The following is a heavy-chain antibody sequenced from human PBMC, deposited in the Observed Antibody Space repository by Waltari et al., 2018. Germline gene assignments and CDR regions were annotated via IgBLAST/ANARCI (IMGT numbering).Heavy chain of an antibody. J-gene: IGHJ4*02. CDR1: GGSINNYY. CDR3: ARIRGSYFDY. CDR2: IYYSGST. D-gene: IGHD3-16*01. Sequence: QLQLQESGPGLVKPSETLSLTCTVSGGSINNYYWSWIRQPPGKELEWIGYIYYSGSTNYKSSLKSRLTISVDRSKDQFSLKLTSVTAADTAVYYCARIRGSYFDYWGQGTLVTVSS. V-gene: IGHV4-59*01.